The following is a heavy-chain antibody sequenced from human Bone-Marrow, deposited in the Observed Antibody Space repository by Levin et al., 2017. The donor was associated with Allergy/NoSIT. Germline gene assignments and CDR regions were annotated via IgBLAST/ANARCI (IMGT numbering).Heavy chain of an antibody. CDR3: ARDMMRWNFHYLGLEV. D-gene: IGHD1-7*01. CDR1: GFTFNYYW. J-gene: IGHJ6*02. V-gene: IGHV3-7*01. CDR2: INQDGKEI. Sequence: GESLKISCAASGFTFNYYWMTWVRQAPGKGLEWVANINQDGKEIYYVDSVKGRFTVSRDNDNNLLLLQMNNVRAEDAGVYYCARDMMRWNFHYLGLEVWGQGTTVTVSS.